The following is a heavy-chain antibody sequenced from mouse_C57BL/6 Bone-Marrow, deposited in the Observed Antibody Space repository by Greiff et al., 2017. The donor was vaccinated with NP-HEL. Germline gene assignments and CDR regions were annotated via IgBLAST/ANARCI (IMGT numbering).Heavy chain of an antibody. CDR1: GFNIKDDY. J-gene: IGHJ4*01. CDR3: TTRNAMDY. Sequence: VQLKESGAELVRPGASVKLSCTASGFNIKDDYMHWVKQRPEQGLEWIGWIDPENGYTEYASKFQGKATITADTSSNTAYLQLSSLTSEDTAVYYCTTRNAMDYWCQGTAVTVSS. CDR2: IDPENGYT. V-gene: IGHV14-4*01.